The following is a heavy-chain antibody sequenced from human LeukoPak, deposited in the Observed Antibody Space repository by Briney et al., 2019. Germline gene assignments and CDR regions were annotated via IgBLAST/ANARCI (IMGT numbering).Heavy chain of an antibody. Sequence: GASVKVSCKVSGYTFTGYYMHWVRQAPGQGLEWMGWINPNSGGTNYAQKFQGRVTMTRDTSISTAYMELSRLRSDDTAVYYCARPYSGYDYGMDVWGKGTTVTVSS. J-gene: IGHJ6*04. CDR3: ARPYSGYDYGMDV. CDR2: INPNSGGT. CDR1: GYTFTGYY. D-gene: IGHD5-12*01. V-gene: IGHV1-2*02.